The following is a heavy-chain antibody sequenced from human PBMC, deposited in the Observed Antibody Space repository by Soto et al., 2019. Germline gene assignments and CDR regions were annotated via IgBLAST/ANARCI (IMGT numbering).Heavy chain of an antibody. D-gene: IGHD3-22*01. CDR3: AKARNVDHDSRGYLFDN. Sequence: EVQLLESGGDLIQPGGSLRLSCAASGFTFNIYAMTWVRQAPGKGLEWVSGISRYGDCTYYADSVEGQFTISRDNSKNTLYLQMNSLRAEATAVYYCAKARNVDHDSRGYLFDNWGQGTLVTVSS. CDR1: GFTFNIYA. CDR2: ISRYGDCT. J-gene: IGHJ4*02. V-gene: IGHV3-23*01.